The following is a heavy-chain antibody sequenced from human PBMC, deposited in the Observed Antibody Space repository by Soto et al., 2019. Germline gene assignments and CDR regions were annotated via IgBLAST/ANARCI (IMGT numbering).Heavy chain of an antibody. V-gene: IGHV1-69*02. Sequence: SVKVSCKASGGTFSSYTISWVRQAPGQGLEWMGRIIPILGIANYAQKFQGRVTITADKSTSTAYMELSSLRSEDTAVYYCARGGAGYCSSTSCQRGFGPWGQGTLVTVSS. CDR1: GGTFSSYT. J-gene: IGHJ5*02. CDR3: ARGGAGYCSSTSCQRGFGP. D-gene: IGHD2-2*01. CDR2: IIPILGIA.